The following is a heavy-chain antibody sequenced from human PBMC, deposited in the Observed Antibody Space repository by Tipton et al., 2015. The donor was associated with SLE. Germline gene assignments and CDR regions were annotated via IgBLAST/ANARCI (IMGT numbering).Heavy chain of an antibody. CDR3: ARENGSYWYFDL. V-gene: IGHV3-21*01. D-gene: IGHD3-10*01. Sequence: SLRLSCAASGFTFSSYSMNWVRQAPGKGLEWVSSISSSSSYIYYADSVKGRFTISRDNAKNTLYLQMNSLRAEDTAVYYCARENGSYWYFDLWGRGTLVTVSS. CDR2: ISSSSSYI. CDR1: GFTFSSYS. J-gene: IGHJ2*01.